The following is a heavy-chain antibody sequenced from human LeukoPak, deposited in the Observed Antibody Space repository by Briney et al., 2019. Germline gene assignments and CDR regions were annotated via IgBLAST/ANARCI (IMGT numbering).Heavy chain of an antibody. CDR3: ARVKSDFDY. Sequence: PSETLSLTCAVYGGSFSGYYWSWIRQPPGKGLEWIGEINHSGSTNYNPSPKSRVTISVDTSKNQFSVKLSPGTAADTAVYCCARVKSDFDYWGQGTLVTV. J-gene: IGHJ4*02. CDR1: GGSFSGYY. V-gene: IGHV4-34*01. CDR2: INHSGST.